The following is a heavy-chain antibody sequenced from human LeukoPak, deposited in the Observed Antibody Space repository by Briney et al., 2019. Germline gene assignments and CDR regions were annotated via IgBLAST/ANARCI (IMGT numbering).Heavy chain of an antibody. V-gene: IGHV3-30-3*01. D-gene: IGHD5-18*01. CDR2: ISYDGSDK. CDR3: AREPGYSYGSANDY. Sequence: GGSLRLSCAASGFTFSSYWMSWVRQAPGKGLEWVAVISYDGSDKYYADSVKGRFTISRDNSKNTLYLQMNSLRAEDTAVYYCAREPGYSYGSANDYWGQGTLVTVSS. CDR1: GFTFSSYW. J-gene: IGHJ4*02.